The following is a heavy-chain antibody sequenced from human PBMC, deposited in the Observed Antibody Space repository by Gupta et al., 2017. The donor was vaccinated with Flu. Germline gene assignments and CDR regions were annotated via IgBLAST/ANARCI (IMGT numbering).Heavy chain of an antibody. Sequence: GRQAPGKGLEWVGRIKSKTDGGTTDYAAPVKGRFTISRDDSKNTLYLQMNSLKTEDTAVYYCTTLRGWHNDYWGQGTLVTVSS. CDR2: IKSKTDGGTT. J-gene: IGHJ4*02. V-gene: IGHV3-15*01. D-gene: IGHD6-19*01. CDR3: TTLRGWHNDY.